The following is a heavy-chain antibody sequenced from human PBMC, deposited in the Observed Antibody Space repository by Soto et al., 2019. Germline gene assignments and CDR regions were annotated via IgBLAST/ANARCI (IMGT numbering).Heavy chain of an antibody. V-gene: IGHV1-18*01. J-gene: IGHJ6*03. CDR1: GYTFTSYG. D-gene: IGHD4-17*01. CDR2: ISAYNGNT. Sequence: ASVKVSCKASGYTFTSYGISWVRQAPGQGLEWMGWISAYNGNTNYAQKLQGRVTMTTDTSTSTAYMELRSLRSDDTAVYYCARKRIFYGDAYYMDVRGKGTKVTVSS. CDR3: ARKRIFYGDAYYMDV.